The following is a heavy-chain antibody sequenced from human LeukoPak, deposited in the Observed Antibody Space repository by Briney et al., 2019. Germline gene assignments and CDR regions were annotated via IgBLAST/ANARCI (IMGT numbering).Heavy chain of an antibody. CDR2: IYHSGST. CDR3: ARAKMLWFEEPDHFDY. Sequence: PSGTLSLTCAVSGGSISSSNWWSWVRQPPGKGLEWIGEIYHSGSTNYNPSLKSRVTISVDKSKNQFSLKLSSVTAADTAVYYCARAKMLWFEEPDHFDYWGQGTLVTVSS. CDR1: GGSISSSNW. J-gene: IGHJ4*02. D-gene: IGHD3-10*01. V-gene: IGHV4-4*02.